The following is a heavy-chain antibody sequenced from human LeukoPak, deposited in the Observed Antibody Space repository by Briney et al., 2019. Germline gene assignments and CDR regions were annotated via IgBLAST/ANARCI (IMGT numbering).Heavy chain of an antibody. J-gene: IGHJ5*02. CDR3: ARLSGGSP. CDR2: IFPADSDT. Sequence: GESLKISCQASGYSFTSSWIGWVRQMPGKGLEWMGTIFPADSDTKYSPSFQGQVTISVDKSNNTAYLQWSSLKASDTAIYYCARLSGGSPWGQGTLVTVSS. V-gene: IGHV5-51*01. D-gene: IGHD2-15*01. CDR1: GYSFTSSW.